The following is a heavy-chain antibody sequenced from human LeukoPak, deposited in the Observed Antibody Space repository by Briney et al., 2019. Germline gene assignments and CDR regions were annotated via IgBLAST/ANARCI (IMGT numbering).Heavy chain of an antibody. CDR2: ISWNSGSI. D-gene: IGHD1-1*01. CDR1: GFTFDDYA. CDR3: ARDHNYAFDN. Sequence: GGSLRLSCAASGFTFDDYAMHWVRQAPGKGLEWVSGISWNSGSIGYADSVKGRFTISADKAKNSLYLQMSSLRVEDTAVYYCARDHNYAFDNWGQGTLVSVAS. V-gene: IGHV3-9*01. J-gene: IGHJ4*02.